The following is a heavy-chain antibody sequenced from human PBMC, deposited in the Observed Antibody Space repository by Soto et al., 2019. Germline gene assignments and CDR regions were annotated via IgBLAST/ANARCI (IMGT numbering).Heavy chain of an antibody. Sequence: GGSLRLSCAASGFTFSSYGMHWVRQAPGKGLEWVAVISYDGSNKYYADSVKGRFTISRDNSKNTLYLQMNSLRAEDTAVYYCAKTDDYGDSDFDYWGQGTLVTVSS. CDR3: AKTDDYGDSDFDY. CDR1: GFTFSSYG. J-gene: IGHJ4*02. CDR2: ISYDGSNK. V-gene: IGHV3-30*18. D-gene: IGHD4-17*01.